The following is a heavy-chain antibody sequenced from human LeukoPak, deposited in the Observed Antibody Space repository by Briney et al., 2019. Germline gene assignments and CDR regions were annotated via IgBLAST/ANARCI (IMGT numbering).Heavy chain of an antibody. CDR1: GGSLSSYY. CDR2: IYYTGST. V-gene: IGHV4-59*01. CDR3: ARDRRDGYRGYDAFDI. Sequence: SETLSLTCTVSGGSLSSYYWSWIRQPPGKGLEWIGDIYYTGSTNYNPSLKSRVTISVDTSKNQFSLKLSSVTAADTAVYYCARDRRDGYRGYDAFDIWGQGTMVTVSS. D-gene: IGHD5-24*01. J-gene: IGHJ3*02.